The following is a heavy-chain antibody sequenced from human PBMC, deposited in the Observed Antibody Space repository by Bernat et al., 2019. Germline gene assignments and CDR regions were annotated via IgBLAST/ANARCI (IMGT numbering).Heavy chain of an antibody. J-gene: IGHJ4*02. CDR1: GFSLSTSGVG. CDR2: IYWVDDK. CDR3: AHSLSDYYDSSGYSPFDY. V-gene: IGHV2-5*02. Sequence: QITLKESGPTLVKPTQTLTLTCTFSGFSLSTSGVGVGWIRQPPGKALEWLALIYWVDDKRYSPSLKSRLTITKDTSKNQVVLTMTNMDPVDTATYYCAHSLSDYYDSSGYSPFDYWGQGTLVTVSS. D-gene: IGHD3-22*01.